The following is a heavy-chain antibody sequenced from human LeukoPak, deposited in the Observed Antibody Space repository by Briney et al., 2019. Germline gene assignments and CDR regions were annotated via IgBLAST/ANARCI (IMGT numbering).Heavy chain of an antibody. CDR2: INHSGST. CDR1: GGSINGYY. Sequence: SETLSLTCTVSGGSINGYYWSWIRQPPGRGLEWIGEINHSGSTNYNPSLKSRVTISVDTSKNQFSLKLSSVTAADTAVYYCARRAKPYRSNMDVWGKGTTVTVSS. J-gene: IGHJ6*03. CDR3: ARRAKPYRSNMDV. V-gene: IGHV4-34*01. D-gene: IGHD3-10*01.